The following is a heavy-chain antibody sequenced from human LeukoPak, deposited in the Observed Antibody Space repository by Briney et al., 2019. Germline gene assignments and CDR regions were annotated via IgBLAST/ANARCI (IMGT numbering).Heavy chain of an antibody. V-gene: IGHV3-48*04. CDR1: GFTFSSYS. Sequence: GGSLGLSCAASGFTFSSYSMNWVRQAPGEGPEWISYIRSSGTTTYYADSVKGRFTISRDNAKNSLYLQMNSLRAEDTAVYYCARVNYVSAGWGAPFDNWGQGTLVTVSS. D-gene: IGHD3-16*01. CDR3: ARVNYVSAGWGAPFDN. J-gene: IGHJ4*02. CDR2: IRSSGTTT.